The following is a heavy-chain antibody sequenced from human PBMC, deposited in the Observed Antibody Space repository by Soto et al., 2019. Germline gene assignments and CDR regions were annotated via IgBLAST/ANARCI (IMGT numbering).Heavy chain of an antibody. CDR3: TRGGTRTTYWGHLDS. CDR2: ISGDASST. D-gene: IGHD7-27*01. CDR1: GFTFSDNW. V-gene: IGHV3-74*01. J-gene: IGHJ4*02. Sequence: EVKVVESGGGLVQPGGSLRLSCAASGFTFSDNWMHWVCQPPGKGPVWVSRISGDASSTSYADSVKGRFTISRDSAKNTVYLQMDSLRVEDTAVYYCTRGGTRTTYWGHLDSWGQGTLVTVSS.